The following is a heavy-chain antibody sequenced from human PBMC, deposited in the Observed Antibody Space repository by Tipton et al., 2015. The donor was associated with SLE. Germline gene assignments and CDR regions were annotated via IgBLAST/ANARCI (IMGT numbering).Heavy chain of an antibody. CDR2: ISYDGTNK. V-gene: IGHV3-30*18. J-gene: IGHJ4*02. Sequence: SLRLSCAASGFSFNNYDMHWVRQAPDKGLEWVAVISYDGTNKYYVDSVKGRFTISRDNTKYTLSLQMDSLRTDDTAVYYCAKGRGVDIYVGGLDYWGQGTLVTVSS. D-gene: IGHD3-10*02. CDR3: AKGRGVDIYVGGLDY. CDR1: GFSFNNYD.